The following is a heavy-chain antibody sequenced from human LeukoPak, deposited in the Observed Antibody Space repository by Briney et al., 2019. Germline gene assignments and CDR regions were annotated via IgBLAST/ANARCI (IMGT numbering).Heavy chain of an antibody. CDR3: ARAVSSRSRYNWFDP. CDR2: IQLDGSEK. CDR1: GFTFSRYW. V-gene: IGHV3-7*03. Sequence: GRALRLSCAVSGFTFSRYWMSWVRPAPGKGLEWVANIQLDGSEKYYTDSVKGRFTISRENTKNSLYLQMNSLRAEDTAVYYCARAVSSRSRYNWFDPWGQGNLVTVSS. D-gene: IGHD6-13*01. J-gene: IGHJ5*02.